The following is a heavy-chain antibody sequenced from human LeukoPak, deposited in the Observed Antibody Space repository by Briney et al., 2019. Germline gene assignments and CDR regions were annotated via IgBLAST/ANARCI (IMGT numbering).Heavy chain of an antibody. CDR3: ARELPNYYDSSGVFDY. J-gene: IGHJ4*02. V-gene: IGHV1-46*01. Sequence: ASVKVFCKASGYTFTSYYMHWVRQAPGQGLEWMGIINPSGGSTSYAQKFQGRVTMTRDTSTSTVYMELSSLRSEDTAVYYCARELPNYYDSSGVFDYWGQGTLVTVSS. CDR2: INPSGGST. D-gene: IGHD3-22*01. CDR1: GYTFTSYY.